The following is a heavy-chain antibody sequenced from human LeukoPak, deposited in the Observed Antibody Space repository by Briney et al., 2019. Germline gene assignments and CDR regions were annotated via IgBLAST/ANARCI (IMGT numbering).Heavy chain of an antibody. D-gene: IGHD3/OR15-3a*01. CDR3: ASSEEDWHGVLDY. V-gene: IGHV1-69*05. CDR2: IIPIFGTA. Sequence: ASVKVSCKASGGTFSSYAISWVRQAPGQGLEWMGRIIPIFGTANYAQKFQGRVTITTDESTSTAYMELSSLRSEDTAVYYCASSEEDWHGVLDYWGQGTLVTVSS. CDR1: GGTFSSYA. J-gene: IGHJ4*02.